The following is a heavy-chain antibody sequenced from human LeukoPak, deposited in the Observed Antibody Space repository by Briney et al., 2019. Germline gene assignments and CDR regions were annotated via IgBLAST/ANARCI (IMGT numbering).Heavy chain of an antibody. CDR3: ARVKWGMAVYYYYYYMDV. D-gene: IGHD2-8*02. Sequence: SETLSLTCTDSGGSISSSSYYWGWIRQPPGKGLEWIGSIYYSGSTYYNPSLKSRVTISVDTSKNQFSLKLSSVTAADTAVYYCARVKWGMAVYYYYYYMDVWGKGTTVTVSS. CDR1: GGSISSSSYY. V-gene: IGHV4-39*07. J-gene: IGHJ6*03. CDR2: IYYSGST.